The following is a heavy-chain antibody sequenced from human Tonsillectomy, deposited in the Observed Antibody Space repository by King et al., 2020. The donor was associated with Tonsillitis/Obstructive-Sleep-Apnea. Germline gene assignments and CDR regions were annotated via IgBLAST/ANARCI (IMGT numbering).Heavy chain of an antibody. D-gene: IGHD2-2*01. CDR3: ARAQASLYFYYGMDV. CDR2: INHSGST. Sequence: VQLQQWGAGLLKPSETLSLTCAVYGGSFSGYYWSWIRQPPGKGLEWIGEINHSGSTNYNPSLKSRVTISVDTSKNPFSLKLSSVTAADTAVYYCARAQASLYFYYGMDVWGQGTTVTVSS. CDR1: GGSFSGYY. J-gene: IGHJ6*02. V-gene: IGHV4-34*01.